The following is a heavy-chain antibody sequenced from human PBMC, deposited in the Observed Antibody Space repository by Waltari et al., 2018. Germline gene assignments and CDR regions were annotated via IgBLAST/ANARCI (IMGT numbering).Heavy chain of an antibody. D-gene: IGHD3-10*01. V-gene: IGHV4-61*02. CDR1: GGSISSGSYY. CDR2: IYTSGRT. CDR3: ARDPPQLADAFDI. J-gene: IGHJ3*02. Sequence: QVQLQESGPGLVKPSETLSLTCSVSGGSISSGSYYWTWIRQPAGKGLEWIGRIYTSGRTNYNPSLRIRLTISVDTSNNQFSLKLSSVTAADTAVYYCARDPPQLADAFDIWGQGTMVIVSS.